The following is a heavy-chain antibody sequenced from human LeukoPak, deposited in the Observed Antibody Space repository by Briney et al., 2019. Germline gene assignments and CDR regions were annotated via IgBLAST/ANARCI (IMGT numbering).Heavy chain of an antibody. CDR1: GFTFSDYY. CDR2: ISSSGSTI. CDR3: ARDLALISAFDI. J-gene: IGHJ3*02. D-gene: IGHD2-8*01. V-gene: IGHV3-11*01. Sequence: GGPLRLSCAASGFTFSDYYMSWIRQAPGRGLEWVSYISSSGSTIYYADSVKGRFTISRDNAKNSLYLQMNSLRAEDTAVYYCARDLALISAFDIWGQGTMVTVSS.